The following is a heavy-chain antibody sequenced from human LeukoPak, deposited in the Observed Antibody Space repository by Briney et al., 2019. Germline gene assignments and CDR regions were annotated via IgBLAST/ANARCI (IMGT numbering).Heavy chain of an antibody. Sequence: PSETLSLTCTVSDGSSSSSSWNWIRQPPGKGLEWIGYIYYSGSTKYNPSLESRVTISVDTSKNQISLNMRSVTAADTAIYYCARRQQTGGDNGLHNWFDPWGQGILVTVCS. J-gene: IGHJ5*02. CDR2: IYYSGST. CDR3: ARRQQTGGDNGLHNWFDP. V-gene: IGHV4-59*08. CDR1: DGSSSSSS. D-gene: IGHD5-24*01.